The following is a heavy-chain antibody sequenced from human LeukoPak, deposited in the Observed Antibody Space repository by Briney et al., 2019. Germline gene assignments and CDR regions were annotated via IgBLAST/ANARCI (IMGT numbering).Heavy chain of an antibody. CDR2: ISAYNGNT. CDR3: ARVQDYDSSGYYWAFDI. CDR1: GYTFTSYG. Sequence: ASVKVSCKASGYTFTSYGISWVRQAPGQGLEWMGWISAYNGNTNYAQKLQGRVTMTTDTSTSTAYMELRSLRSDDTAVYYCARVQDYDSSGYYWAFDIWGQGTMVTVSS. J-gene: IGHJ3*02. D-gene: IGHD3-22*01. V-gene: IGHV1-18*01.